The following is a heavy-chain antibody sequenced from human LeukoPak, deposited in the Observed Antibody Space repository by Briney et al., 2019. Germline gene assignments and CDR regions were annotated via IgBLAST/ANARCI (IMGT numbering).Heavy chain of an antibody. CDR3: ATILPSSGYYKH. V-gene: IGHV1-24*01. CDR2: FDPEDGET. J-gene: IGHJ4*02. CDR1: GYTLTELS. Sequence: ASVKVYCKVSGYTLTELSMHWVRQAPGKGLEWVGGFDPEDGETIYAQKFQGRVTMTEDTSTDTAYMELSSLRSEDTAVYYCATILPSSGYYKHWGQGTLVTASS. D-gene: IGHD3-22*01.